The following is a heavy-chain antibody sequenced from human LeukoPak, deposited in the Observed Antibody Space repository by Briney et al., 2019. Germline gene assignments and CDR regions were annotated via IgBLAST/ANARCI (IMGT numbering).Heavy chain of an antibody. CDR3: ARDRDCSSTSCYNAFDI. J-gene: IGHJ3*02. Sequence: GRSLRLSCAASGFTFSTYAMHWVRQAPGKGLEWVAVISYHGSSRYYADSVKGRFTISRDNSKNTMYLQMNSLKAEDTAVYYCARDRDCSSTSCYNAFDIWGQGTMVTVSS. CDR2: ISYHGSSR. CDR1: GFTFSTYA. D-gene: IGHD2-2*02. V-gene: IGHV3-30*01.